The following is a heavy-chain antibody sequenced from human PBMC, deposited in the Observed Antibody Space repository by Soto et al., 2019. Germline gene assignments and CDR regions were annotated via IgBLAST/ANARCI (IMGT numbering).Heavy chain of an antibody. J-gene: IGHJ4*02. D-gene: IGHD2-2*01. Sequence: ASVKVSCKAFGYIFTSYAMHWVRQAPGQRLEWMGWINAGNGNTKYSQKFQGRVTITRDTSASTAYMELSSLRSEDTAVYYCAIGLWPLYCSSNSCYSLDYWGQGTLVTVSS. V-gene: IGHV1-3*01. CDR2: INAGNGNT. CDR3: AIGLWPLYCSSNSCYSLDY. CDR1: GYIFTSYA.